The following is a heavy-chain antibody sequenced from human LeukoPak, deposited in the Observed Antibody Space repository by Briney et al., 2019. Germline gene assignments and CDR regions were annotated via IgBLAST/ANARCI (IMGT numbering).Heavy chain of an antibody. CDR2: INPNSGGT. V-gene: IGHV1-2*02. J-gene: IGHJ6*02. CDR3: ARGDDFWSGSPHYYYGMDV. D-gene: IGHD3-3*01. Sequence: ASVKVSCKASGYTFTGYYMHWVRQAPGQGLEWMGWINPNSGGTNYAQKFQGRVTMTRDTSISTAYMELSRLRSDDTAVYYCARGDDFWSGSPHYYYGMDVWGQGTTVTVSS. CDR1: GYTFTGYY.